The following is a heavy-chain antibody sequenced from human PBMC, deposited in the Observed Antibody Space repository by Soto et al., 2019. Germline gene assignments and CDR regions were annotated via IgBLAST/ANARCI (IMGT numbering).Heavy chain of an antibody. V-gene: IGHV4-59*01. D-gene: IGHD5-18*01. J-gene: IGHJ5*02. CDR1: GGSISNYY. Sequence: QVQVQESGPGLVKPSETLSLTCTVSGGSISNYYWSWIRQSPGKGLEGIANIYHSGTTNYNLSLKGRVSITIDSSKNQVSLRLKSVTAADTAVYYCARGGYRTLAWFDPWGQGTLVTVSS. CDR3: ARGGYRTLAWFDP. CDR2: IYHSGTT.